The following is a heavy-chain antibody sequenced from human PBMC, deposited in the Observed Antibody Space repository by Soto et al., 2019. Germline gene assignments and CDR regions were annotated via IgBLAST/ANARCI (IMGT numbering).Heavy chain of an antibody. D-gene: IGHD3-22*01. J-gene: IGHJ4*02. CDR3: TRGWPLYYDSSGYYYYFDY. V-gene: IGHV1-46*01. CDR1: GYTFTSYY. Sequence: ASVKVSCKASGYTFTSYYIHWVRQAPGQGLEWMGIINPSGGSTTYVQNFQGRVTMTRDTSTSTVYMELSSLRSEDTAVYYCTRGWPLYYDSSGYYYYFDYRGQGTLVSVSS. CDR2: INPSGGST.